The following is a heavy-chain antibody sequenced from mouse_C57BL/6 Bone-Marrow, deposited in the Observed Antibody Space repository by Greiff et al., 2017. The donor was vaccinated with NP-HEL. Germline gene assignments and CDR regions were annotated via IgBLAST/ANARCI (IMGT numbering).Heavy chain of an antibody. CDR3: ARYIYYGSSYGYAMDY. J-gene: IGHJ4*01. Sequence: DVKLVESGGGLVQPGGSLSLSCAASGFTFTDYYMSWVRQPPGKALEWLGFIRNKANGYTTEYSASVKGRFTISRDNSQSILYLQMNALRAEDSATYYCARYIYYGSSYGYAMDYWGQGTSVTVSS. CDR1: GFTFTDYY. CDR2: IRNKANGYTT. V-gene: IGHV7-3*01. D-gene: IGHD1-1*01.